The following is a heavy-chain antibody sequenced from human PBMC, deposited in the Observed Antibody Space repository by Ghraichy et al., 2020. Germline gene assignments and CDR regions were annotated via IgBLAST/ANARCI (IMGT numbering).Heavy chain of an antibody. V-gene: IGHV3-30*18. CDR3: AKDLRGDLWSSGNENYYYMYGMDV. Sequence: GESLNISCAASGFTFRSSAMHWVRQAPGKGLEWVALISSDGSNKYYADSVKGRFAVSRDNSKNTLYLQMNSLRPEDTAMYYCAKDLRGDLWSSGNENYYYMYGMDVWGQGTTVTVAS. CDR1: GFTFRSSA. J-gene: IGHJ6*02. D-gene: IGHD3/OR15-3a*01. CDR2: ISSDGSNK.